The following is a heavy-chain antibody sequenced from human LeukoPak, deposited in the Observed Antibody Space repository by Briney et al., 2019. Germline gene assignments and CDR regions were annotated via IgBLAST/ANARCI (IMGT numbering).Heavy chain of an antibody. CDR3: ARGDDYVWGRAPYFDY. Sequence: KPSETLSLTCTVSGGSISSYYWSWIRQPPGKGLEWIGYIYYSGSTNYNPSLKSRVTISVDTSKSQFSLKLSSVTAADTAVYYCARGDDYVWGRAPYFDYWGQGTLVTVSS. CDR2: IYYSGST. D-gene: IGHD3-16*01. J-gene: IGHJ4*02. CDR1: GGSISSYY. V-gene: IGHV4-59*01.